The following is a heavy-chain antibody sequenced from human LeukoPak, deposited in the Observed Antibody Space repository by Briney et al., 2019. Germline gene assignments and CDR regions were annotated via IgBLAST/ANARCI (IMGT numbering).Heavy chain of an antibody. D-gene: IGHD6-13*01. CDR2: IKQDGSEK. CDR3: ARPYSSSAKGTFDI. V-gene: IGHV3-7*03. J-gene: IGHJ3*02. Sequence: VGSLRLSCAASGFTFSSYRMSWVRQAPGKGLEWVANIKQDGSEKYFVDSVKGRFTISRDNAKNSLYLQMNSLRAEDTAVYYCARPYSSSAKGTFDIWGQGTMVTVSS. CDR1: GFTFSSYR.